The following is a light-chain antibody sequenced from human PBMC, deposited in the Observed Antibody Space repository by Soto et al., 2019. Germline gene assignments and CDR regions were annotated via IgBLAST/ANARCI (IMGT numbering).Light chain of an antibody. CDR1: QSVSSK. Sequence: EIVMAQSPGTLSVSPGERATLSCRASQSVSSKLAWYQQKPGQSPRLLIYGTSIRATGIPARFSGSGSGTEFPLTISNLQPEDFGVYYCQQYSNWPPFTFGQGTRLEVK. CDR3: QQYSNWPPFT. CDR2: GTS. V-gene: IGKV3-15*01. J-gene: IGKJ5*01.